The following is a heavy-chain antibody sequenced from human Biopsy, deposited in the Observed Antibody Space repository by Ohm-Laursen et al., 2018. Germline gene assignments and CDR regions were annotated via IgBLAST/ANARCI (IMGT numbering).Heavy chain of an antibody. CDR1: GFTFSSYG. CDR2: IKNEIDGGTT. Sequence: SLRLSCTAPGFTFSSYGMHWVRQAPGKGLEWVGRIKNEIDGGTTDYAAPVKGRFTILRDDSKNMLFLQMDSLKTEDTAVYYCTHHYDASDDVFDIWGQGTVVTVSS. D-gene: IGHD3-22*01. J-gene: IGHJ3*02. CDR3: THHYDASDDVFDI. V-gene: IGHV3-15*01.